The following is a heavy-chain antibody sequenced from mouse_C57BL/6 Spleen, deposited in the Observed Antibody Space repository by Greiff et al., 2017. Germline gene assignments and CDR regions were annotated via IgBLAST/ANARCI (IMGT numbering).Heavy chain of an antibody. J-gene: IGHJ2*01. Sequence: QVQLQQSGAELVKPGASVKISCKASGYAFSSYWMNWVKQRPGKGLEWIGQIYPGDGDTNYNGKFKGKATLTADKSSSTAYMQLSSLTSEDSAVYFCARGNYDYLGFDYWGQGTTLTVSS. D-gene: IGHD2-4*01. V-gene: IGHV1-80*01. CDR1: GYAFSSYW. CDR3: ARGNYDYLGFDY. CDR2: IYPGDGDT.